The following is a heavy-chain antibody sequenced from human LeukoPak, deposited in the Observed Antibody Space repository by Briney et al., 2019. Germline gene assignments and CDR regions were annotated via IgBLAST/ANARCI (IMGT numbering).Heavy chain of an antibody. J-gene: IGHJ4*02. V-gene: IGHV4-39*07. Sequence: MASETLSLTCTVSGDSISSGGYYWGWIRQPPGKGLEWIGNIYYSGSTHYNPSLKSRVTISVDTSKNQFSLKLSSVTAADTAVYYCARVRQLTGDQEVDYWGQGTLVTVSS. D-gene: IGHD7-27*01. CDR2: IYYSGST. CDR3: ARVRQLTGDQEVDY. CDR1: GDSISSGGYY.